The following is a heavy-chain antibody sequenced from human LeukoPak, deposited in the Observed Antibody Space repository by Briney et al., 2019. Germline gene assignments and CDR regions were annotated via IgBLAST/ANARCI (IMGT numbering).Heavy chain of an antibody. J-gene: IGHJ4*02. Sequence: GGSLRLSCAVSGLRFSSYAMSWVRQAPGKGLEWVSDISGSGGSTYYADSVKGRFTISRDNSKSTLYLQMNSLRAEDTAVYYCAKGRGAIVVVVATRFLDYWGQGTLVTVSS. V-gene: IGHV3-23*01. CDR1: GLRFSSYA. D-gene: IGHD2-15*01. CDR3: AKGRGAIVVVVATRFLDY. CDR2: ISGSGGST.